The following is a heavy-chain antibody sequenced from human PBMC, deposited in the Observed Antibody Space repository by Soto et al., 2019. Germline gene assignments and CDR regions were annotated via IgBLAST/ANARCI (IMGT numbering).Heavy chain of an antibody. CDR2: IYHSGTT. CDR1: GFSISSGYF. D-gene: IGHD3-22*01. J-gene: IGHJ5*02. V-gene: IGHV4-38-2*02. CDR3: ARDRSGYYWFDP. Sequence: SETLSLTCAVSGFSISSGYFWGWIRQPPGKGPEWLGSIYHSGTTYYNPSVKGRVTISVDTSKNQFSLKMSSVTAADTAVYYCARDRSGYYWFDPWGQGTMVTV.